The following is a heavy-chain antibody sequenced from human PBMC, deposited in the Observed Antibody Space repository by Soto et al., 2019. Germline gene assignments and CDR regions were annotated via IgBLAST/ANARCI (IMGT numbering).Heavy chain of an antibody. D-gene: IGHD4-17*01. Sequence: QVQLVQSGAEVKKPGASVKVSCKASGYTFTSYYMHWVRQAPGQGLEWMGIINPSGGSTSYAQKFQGRVTMTRDTSTSTVYMELSSLRSEDTAVYYCALLTTVVTPFDYWGQGTLVTVSS. J-gene: IGHJ4*02. CDR3: ALLTTVVTPFDY. CDR2: INPSGGST. CDR1: GYTFTSYY. V-gene: IGHV1-46*03.